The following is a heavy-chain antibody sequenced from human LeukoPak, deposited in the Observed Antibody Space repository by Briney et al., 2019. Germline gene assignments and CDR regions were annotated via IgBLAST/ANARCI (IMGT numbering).Heavy chain of an antibody. Sequence: SETLSLTCAVYGGSFSGYYWSRIRQPPGKGLEWIGEINHSGSTNYNPSLKSRVTISVDTSKHQFSLKLSSVTAADTAVYYCARGGWRIVPAAMEYYFDYWGQGTLVTVSS. J-gene: IGHJ4*02. CDR3: ARGGWRIVPAAMEYYFDY. V-gene: IGHV4-34*01. D-gene: IGHD2-2*01. CDR1: GGSFSGYY. CDR2: INHSGST.